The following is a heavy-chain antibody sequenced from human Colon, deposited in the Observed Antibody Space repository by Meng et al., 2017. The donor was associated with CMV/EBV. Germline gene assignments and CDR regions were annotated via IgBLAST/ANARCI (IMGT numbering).Heavy chain of an antibody. V-gene: IGHV3-23*01. CDR1: GFTFSNYA. D-gene: IGHD1-1*01. CDR3: VTPPRHYKYNWYTYSFDY. J-gene: IGHJ4*02. Sequence: GESLKISCATSGFTFSNYAMNWVRQPPGRGLEWVSGISTGGDNTNYVDSVKGRFTISRDNSKNTLYLQMNSLRAEDTAIYYCVTPPRHYKYNWYTYSFDYRGQGTLVTVSS. CDR2: ISTGGDNT.